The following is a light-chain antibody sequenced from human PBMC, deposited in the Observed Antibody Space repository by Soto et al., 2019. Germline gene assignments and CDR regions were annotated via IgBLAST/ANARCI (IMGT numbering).Light chain of an antibody. CDR1: SSDVGGYHY. V-gene: IGLV2-14*01. CDR3: RSYTSSSTVV. Sequence: QSALTQPASVSGSPGQSITISCTGTSSDVGGYHYVSWYQQHPGKAPKLMIYDVSNRPSGVSNRFSGSKSGNTASLTISGLHAEDEADYYCRSYTSSSTVVFGGGTKLTVL. J-gene: IGLJ2*01. CDR2: DVS.